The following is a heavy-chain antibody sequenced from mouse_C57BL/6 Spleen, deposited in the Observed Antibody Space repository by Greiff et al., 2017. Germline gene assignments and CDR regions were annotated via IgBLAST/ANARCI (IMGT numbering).Heavy chain of an antibody. V-gene: IGHV1-62-2*01. J-gene: IGHJ4*01. CDR2: FYPGSGSI. CDR1: GYTFTEYT. D-gene: IGHD2-1*01. CDR3: ARHEEGVYYGGVYAMDY. Sequence: QVQLQQSGAELVKPGASVKLSCKASGYTFTEYTIHWVKQRSGQGLEWIGWFYPGSGSIKYNEKFKDKATLTADKSSSTVYMELSRLTSEDSAVYFCARHEEGVYYGGVYAMDYWGQGTSVTVSS.